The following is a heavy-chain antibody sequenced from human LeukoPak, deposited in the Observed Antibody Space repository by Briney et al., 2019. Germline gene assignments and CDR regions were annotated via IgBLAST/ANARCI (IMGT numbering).Heavy chain of an antibody. Sequence: SETLSLTCTVSGGSISSYYWSWIRQPPGKGLEWIGYIYYSGSTNYNPSLKSRVTISVDTSKNQFSLKLSSVTAADTAVYYCARTPNYYSSSWYYFDYWGQGTLVTVSS. V-gene: IGHV4-59*01. D-gene: IGHD6-13*01. CDR3: ARTPNYYSSSWYYFDY. CDR2: IYYSGST. J-gene: IGHJ4*02. CDR1: GGSISSYY.